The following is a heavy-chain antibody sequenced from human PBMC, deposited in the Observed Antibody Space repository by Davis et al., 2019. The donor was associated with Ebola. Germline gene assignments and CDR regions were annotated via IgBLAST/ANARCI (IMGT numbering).Heavy chain of an antibody. CDR3: VKGEMASPGDY. D-gene: IGHD5-24*01. CDR1: GFSFSNFG. V-gene: IGHV3-23*01. J-gene: IGHJ4*02. Sequence: PGGSLRLSCAASGFSFSNFGMNWVRQAPGKGLEWVSGLSGSGGRTYYTDSVKGRFTISRDNSKNTLYLQMSSLRNNDTAVYYCVKGEMASPGDYWGQGTLVSVSS. CDR2: LSGSGGRT.